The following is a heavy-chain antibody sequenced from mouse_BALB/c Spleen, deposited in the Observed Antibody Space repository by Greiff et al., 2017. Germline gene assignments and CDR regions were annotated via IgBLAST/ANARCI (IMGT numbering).Heavy chain of an antibody. V-gene: IGHV5-17*02. Sequence: EVKVVESGGGLVQPGGSRKLSCAASGFTFSSFGMHWVRQAPEKGLEWVAYISSGSSTIYYADTVKGRFTISRDNPKNTLFLQMTSLRSEDTAMYYCARGLRAMDYWGQGTSVTVSS. CDR2: ISSGSSTI. D-gene: IGHD2-2*01. CDR3: ARGLRAMDY. CDR1: GFTFSSFG. J-gene: IGHJ4*01.